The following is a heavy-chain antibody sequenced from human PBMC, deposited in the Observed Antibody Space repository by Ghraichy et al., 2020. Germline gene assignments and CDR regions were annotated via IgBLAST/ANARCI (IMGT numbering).Heavy chain of an antibody. CDR1: GFSFTTYS. J-gene: IGHJ3*02. V-gene: IGHV3-48*02. D-gene: IGHD2-21*01. CDR3: AGLCSCGGGGCFQSRPVI. CDR2: INSYSDII. Sequence: GGSLRLSCAASGFSFTTYSMNWVRQAPGKGLEWVSYINSYSDIINYADSVKGRFTISRDNARNSIYLQMNSLRDEDTAVYYCAGLCSCGGGGCFQSRPVIWGHGTMVTVSS.